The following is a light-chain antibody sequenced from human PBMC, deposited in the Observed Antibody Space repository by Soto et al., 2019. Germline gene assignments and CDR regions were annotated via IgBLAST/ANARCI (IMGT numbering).Light chain of an antibody. J-gene: IGKJ1*01. V-gene: IGKV2-29*03. CDR1: QSLLHADGKTY. Sequence: DVVMTQTSLSLSVAPGQPASISFKSSQSLLHADGKTYLYWYQQKPGKAPKVLIYDASRLQSGVPSRFSGSGYGTEFILTINGLQPDDFATYYCQYYAVVWTFGQGTKVDIK. CDR2: DAS. CDR3: QYYAVVWT.